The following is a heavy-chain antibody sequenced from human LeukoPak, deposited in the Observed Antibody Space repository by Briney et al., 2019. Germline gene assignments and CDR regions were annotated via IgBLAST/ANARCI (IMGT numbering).Heavy chain of an antibody. CDR3: ATAQWLVPYLRGDY. V-gene: IGHV1-24*01. J-gene: IGHJ4*02. Sequence: ASVKVSCKVSGYTLTELSMHWVRQAPGKGLEWMGGFDPEDGETIYAQKFQGRVTMTEDTSTGTAYMELSSLRSEDTAVYYCATAQWLVPYLRGDYWGQGTLVTVSS. D-gene: IGHD6-19*01. CDR1: GYTLTELS. CDR2: FDPEDGET.